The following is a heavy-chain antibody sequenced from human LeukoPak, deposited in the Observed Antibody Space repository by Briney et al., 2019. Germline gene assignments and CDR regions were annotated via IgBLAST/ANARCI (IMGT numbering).Heavy chain of an antibody. V-gene: IGHV1-69*13. Sequence: WASVTVSCKASGGTFSSYAISWVRQAPGQGLEWMGGIIPIFGTANYAQKFQGRVTITADESTSTAYMELSSLRSEDTAVYYCATSSYSYGSSYYYYYGMDVWGQGTTVTVSS. CDR2: IIPIFGTA. CDR3: ATSSYSYGSSYYYYYGMDV. D-gene: IGHD5-18*01. J-gene: IGHJ6*02. CDR1: GGTFSSYA.